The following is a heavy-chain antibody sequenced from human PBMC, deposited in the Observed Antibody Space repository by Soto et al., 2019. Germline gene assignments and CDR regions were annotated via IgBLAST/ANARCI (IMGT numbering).Heavy chain of an antibody. Sequence: SETLSLTCTVSGDSITSNSYLWAWIRQPPGKGLEWIGSIYYSGTTYYNPPLKSRVTISVDTSKNQFSLKLSSVTPPHAPVYYCARQRPDRSSHGPCGQGTRVTFAS. V-gene: IGHV4-39*01. J-gene: IGHJ5*02. D-gene: IGHD6-13*01. CDR3: ARQRPDRSSHGP. CDR1: GDSITSNSYL. CDR2: IYYSGTT.